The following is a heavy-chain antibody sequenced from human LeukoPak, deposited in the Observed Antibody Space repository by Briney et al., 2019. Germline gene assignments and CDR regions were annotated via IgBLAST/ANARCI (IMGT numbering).Heavy chain of an antibody. CDR2: IKQDGSEK. CDR3: ARSLPTSMVRGTRGFYYYYYMDV. Sequence: GGSLRLSCAASGFTFSDYWMSWVRQAPGKGLEWVANIKQDGSEKYSVDSVKGRFTISRDNAKNSLYLQMNSLRAEDTAVYYCARSLPTSMVRGTRGFYYYYYMDVWGKGTTVTISS. CDR1: GFTFSDYW. V-gene: IGHV3-7*03. D-gene: IGHD3-10*01. J-gene: IGHJ6*03.